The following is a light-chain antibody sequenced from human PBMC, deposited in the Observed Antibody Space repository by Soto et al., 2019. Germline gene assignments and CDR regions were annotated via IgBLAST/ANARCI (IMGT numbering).Light chain of an antibody. V-gene: IGLV1-44*01. CDR1: SSNIGDNT. J-gene: IGLJ2*01. Sequence: QSVLTQPPSASGTPGQSVTISCSGSSSNIGDNTVNWYQQLPGTATKLLMYSNDQRWSGVPDRFSGSKSGTSASLAISGLQSEDEADYYCAVWDDSLDGVVFGGGTKVTVL. CDR2: SND. CDR3: AVWDDSLDGVV.